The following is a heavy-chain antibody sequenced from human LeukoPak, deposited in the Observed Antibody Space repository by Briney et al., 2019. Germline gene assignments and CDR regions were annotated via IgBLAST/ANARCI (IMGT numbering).Heavy chain of an antibody. Sequence: ASVKVSCKASGYTFTGYYMHWVRQAPGQGLEWMGWINPNSGGTNYAQKFQGRVTMTRDTSISTAYMELSRLRSDDTAVYYRARDHDFWSGYDDPTRAEEVNFDYWGQGTLVTVSS. CDR2: INPNSGGT. V-gene: IGHV1-2*02. J-gene: IGHJ4*02. CDR3: ARDHDFWSGYDDPTRAEEVNFDY. CDR1: GYTFTGYY. D-gene: IGHD3-3*01.